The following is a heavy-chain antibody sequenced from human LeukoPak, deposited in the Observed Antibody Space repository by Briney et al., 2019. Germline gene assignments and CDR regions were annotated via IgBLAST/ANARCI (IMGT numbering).Heavy chain of an antibody. CDR3: ARSDSSTYYFDY. V-gene: IGHV4-39*07. J-gene: IGHJ4*02. CDR2: IYYSGST. D-gene: IGHD6-6*01. CDR1: GGSISSSSYY. Sequence: SETLSLTCTVSGGSISSSSYYWGWIRQPPGKGLEWIGSIYYSGSTYYNPSLKSRVTISVDTSKNQFSLKLSSVTAADTAVYYCARSDSSTYYFDYWGQGTLVTVSS.